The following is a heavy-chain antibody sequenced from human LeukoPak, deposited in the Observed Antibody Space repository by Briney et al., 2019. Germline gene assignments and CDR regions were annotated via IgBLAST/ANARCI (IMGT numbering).Heavy chain of an antibody. D-gene: IGHD5-18*01. CDR3: ARGGSRRDTAMVWDY. Sequence: SETLSLTCPVSGGSITSCHWNWIRQPPVKGLEWIGYISYSGSTSYNPSLKSRVTISMDTSKNQFSLRLTSVTAADTAFYYCARGGSRRDTAMVWDYWGQGILVTVSS. J-gene: IGHJ4*02. CDR2: ISYSGST. CDR1: GGSITSCH. V-gene: IGHV4-59*01.